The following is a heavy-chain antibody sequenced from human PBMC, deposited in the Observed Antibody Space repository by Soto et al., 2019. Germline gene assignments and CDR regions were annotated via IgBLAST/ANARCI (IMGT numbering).Heavy chain of an antibody. D-gene: IGHD1-26*01. J-gene: IGHJ6*02. CDR2: IIPIFGTA. Sequence: QVQLVQSGAEVKKPGSSVKVSCKASGGTFSSYAISWVRQAPGQGLEWMGGIIPIFGTADYAQKFQGRVTITADESTSTAYMELSSLRSEDTAVYYCASHSGSSPEGRYYYGMGVWGQGTTVTVSS. V-gene: IGHV1-69*12. CDR1: GGTFSSYA. CDR3: ASHSGSSPEGRYYYGMGV.